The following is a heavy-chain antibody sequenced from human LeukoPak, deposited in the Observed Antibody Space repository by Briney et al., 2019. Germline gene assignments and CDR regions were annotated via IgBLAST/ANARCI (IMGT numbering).Heavy chain of an antibody. V-gene: IGHV4-59*01. Sequence: PSETLSLTCAVSGDSINNYYWSWIRQPPGKGLEWIGYIYYSGSTNYNPSLKSRVAISVDTSKNLFSLNLNSVTAADTAVYYCARCTVTTLRRRVFDIWGQGTMVTVSS. CDR1: GDSINNYY. CDR2: IYYSGST. J-gene: IGHJ3*02. D-gene: IGHD4-17*01. CDR3: ARCTVTTLRRRVFDI.